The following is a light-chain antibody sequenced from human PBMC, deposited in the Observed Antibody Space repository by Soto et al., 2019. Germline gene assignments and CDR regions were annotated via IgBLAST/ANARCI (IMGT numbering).Light chain of an antibody. CDR1: QSVSSN. CDR3: QQYNNWPPWT. J-gene: IGKJ1*01. Sequence: EILMTQSPATLSVSPGERATLSCRASQSVSSNLAWYQQKPGQAPRLLIYGESTRATGIPARFSGSGSGTEFTLTISSLQSEDFAVYYCQQYNNWPPWTFGQGTKVDIK. CDR2: GES. V-gene: IGKV3-15*01.